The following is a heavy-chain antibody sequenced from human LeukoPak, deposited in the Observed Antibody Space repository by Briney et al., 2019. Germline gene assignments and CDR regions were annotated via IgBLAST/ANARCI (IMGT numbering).Heavy chain of an antibody. CDR2: INPNSGGT. V-gene: IGHV1-2*02. CDR3: ARGDLWFGVDY. D-gene: IGHD3-10*01. J-gene: IGHJ4*02. CDR1: GYTFTGYY. Sequence: GASVKVSCKASGYTFTGYYMHWVRQAPGQGLEWMGWINPNSGGTNYAPKFQGRVTMTRDTSISTAYMELSRLRSDDTAVYYCARGDLWFGVDYWGQGTLVTVSS.